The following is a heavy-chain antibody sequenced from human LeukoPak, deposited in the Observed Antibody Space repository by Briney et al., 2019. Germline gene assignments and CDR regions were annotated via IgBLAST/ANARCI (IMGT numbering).Heavy chain of an antibody. V-gene: IGHV3-23*01. Sequence: HPGGSLRLSCAASGFTFSSYAMGWVRQAPGKGLEWVSGISGSGGNTYYADSVKGRFTISRDNSNNTLYLQMNSLRAEDTAVYYCARHSRGRWYVFGYWGQGTLVTVSS. J-gene: IGHJ4*02. CDR1: GFTFSSYA. CDR3: ARHSRGRWYVFGY. D-gene: IGHD6-13*01. CDR2: ISGSGGNT.